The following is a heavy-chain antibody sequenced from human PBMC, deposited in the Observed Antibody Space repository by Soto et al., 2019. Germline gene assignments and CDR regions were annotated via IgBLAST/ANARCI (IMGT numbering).Heavy chain of an antibody. CDR2: ISSNGGST. V-gene: IGHV3-64*01. CDR1: GFTFSSYA. J-gene: IGHJ4*02. CDR3: ARGSIAAAGTLDY. D-gene: IGHD6-13*01. Sequence: EVQLVESGGGLVQPGGSLRLSCAASGFTFSSYAMHWVRQAPGKGLEYVSAISSNGGSTYYANSVKGRFTISRDNSKNTLYLQMGSLRAEEMAVYYCARGSIAAAGTLDYWGQGTLVTVSS.